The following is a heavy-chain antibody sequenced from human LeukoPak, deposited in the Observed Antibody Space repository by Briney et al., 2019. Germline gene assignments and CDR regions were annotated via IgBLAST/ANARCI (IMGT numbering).Heavy chain of an antibody. CDR2: INSDGSST. CDR1: GFTFSSYW. J-gene: IGHJ4*02. CDR3: ARGGVYSSSAPDY. Sequence: GGSLRLSCAASGFTFSSYWMHWVRHAPGKGLVWVSRINSDGSSTNYADSVKGRFTISRDNAKNTLYLQMNSLRAEDTAVYYCARGGVYSSSAPDYWGQGTLVTVSS. V-gene: IGHV3-74*01. D-gene: IGHD6-6*01.